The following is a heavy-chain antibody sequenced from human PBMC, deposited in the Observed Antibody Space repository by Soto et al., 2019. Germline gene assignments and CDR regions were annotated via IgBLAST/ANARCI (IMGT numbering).Heavy chain of an antibody. CDR3: ARDRVRRTYDFDY. V-gene: IGHV1-46*01. CDR2: INPSGGST. Sequence: ASVKVSCKASGYTFTSYYIHWVRQAPGQGLEWMGIINPSGGSTNYAQNFQGRVTVTTDTSTATVYMELSGLRSEDTAVYYCARDRVRRTYDFDYWGQGTLVTVSS. CDR1: GYTFTSYY. J-gene: IGHJ4*02. D-gene: IGHD3-10*01.